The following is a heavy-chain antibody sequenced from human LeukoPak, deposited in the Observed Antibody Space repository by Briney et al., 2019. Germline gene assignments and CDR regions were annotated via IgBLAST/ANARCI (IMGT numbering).Heavy chain of an antibody. CDR1: GYTFTSYY. CDR3: ARDRGDSSGYYRNWFDP. CDR2: INPSGGST. D-gene: IGHD3-22*01. J-gene: IGHJ5*02. V-gene: IGHV1-46*01. Sequence: ASVKVSCKASGYTFTSYYMHWVRQAPGQGLEWMGIINPSGGSTSYAQKFQGRVTMTRDTSTCTVYMELSSLRSEDTAVYYCARDRGDSSGYYRNWFDPWGQGTLVTVSS.